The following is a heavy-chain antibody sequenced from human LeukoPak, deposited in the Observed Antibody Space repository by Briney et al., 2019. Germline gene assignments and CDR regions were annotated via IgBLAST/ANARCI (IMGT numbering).Heavy chain of an antibody. CDR3: AKHNIDY. Sequence: GSLRLSCAASGFTFSSHAMSWVRQAPGKGLEWVSAISDRGDNKQYTDSVKDRLTISRDNSKNTLYLQMNSLRAEDTAVYYCAKHNIDYWGQGTLVTVSS. D-gene: IGHD1-1*01. V-gene: IGHV3-23*01. CDR1: GFTFSSHA. CDR2: ISDRGDNK. J-gene: IGHJ4*02.